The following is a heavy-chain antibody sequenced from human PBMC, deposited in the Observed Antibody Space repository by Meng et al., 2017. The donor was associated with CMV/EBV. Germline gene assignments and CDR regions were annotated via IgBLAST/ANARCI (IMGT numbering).Heavy chain of an antibody. CDR1: GFTFSSYS. CDR2: ISSSSSYI. CDR3: ARDQQLGYYYGMDV. J-gene: IGHJ6*02. V-gene: IGHV3-21*01. Sequence: GESLKISCAASGFTFSSYSMNWVRQAPGKGLEWVSSISSSSSYIYYADSVKDRFTISRDNAKNSLYLQMNSLRAEDTAVYYCARDQQLGYYYGMDVWGQGTTVTVSS. D-gene: IGHD6-6*01.